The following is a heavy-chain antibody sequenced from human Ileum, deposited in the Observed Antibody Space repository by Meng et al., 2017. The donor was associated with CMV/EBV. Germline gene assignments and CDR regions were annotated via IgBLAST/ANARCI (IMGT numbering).Heavy chain of an antibody. V-gene: IGHV3-30*02. Sequence: GESLKISCAASGFTFSSYGMHWVRQAPGKGLEWVAFIRYDGSNKYYADSVKGRFTISRDNSKNTLYLQMNSLRAEDTAVYYCAKDQSWDSSGWYGDFDYWGQGTLVTVSS. CDR3: AKDQSWDSSGWYGDFDY. J-gene: IGHJ4*02. D-gene: IGHD6-19*01. CDR2: IRYDGSNK. CDR1: GFTFSSYG.